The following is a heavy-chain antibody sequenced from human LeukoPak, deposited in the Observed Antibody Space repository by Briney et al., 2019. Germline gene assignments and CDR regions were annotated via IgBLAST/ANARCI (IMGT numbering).Heavy chain of an antibody. J-gene: IGHJ6*03. V-gene: IGHV4-39*07. CDR2: INHSGST. CDR1: GGSISSSSYY. CDR3: ARGRMVRGVTTYYYYYMDV. Sequence: PSETLSLTCTVSGGSISSSSYYWGWIRQPPGKGLEWIGEINHSGSTNYNPSLKSRVTISVDTSKNQFSLKLSSVTAADTAVYYCARGRMVRGVTTYYYYYMDVWGKGTTVTVSS. D-gene: IGHD3-10*01.